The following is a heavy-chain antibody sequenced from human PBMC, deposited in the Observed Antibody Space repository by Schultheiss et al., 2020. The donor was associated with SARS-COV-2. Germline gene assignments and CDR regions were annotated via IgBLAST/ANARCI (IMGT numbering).Heavy chain of an antibody. D-gene: IGHD4-17*01. J-gene: IGHJ6*02. CDR2: ISGSGGST. Sequence: GGSLRLSCAASGFTFSSYAMSWVRQAPGKGLEWVSAISGSGGSTYYADSVKGRFTISRDNSKNTLYLQMNSLRAEDTAVYYCARDKGSDYGDYYYYYGMDVWGQGTTVTVSS. CDR1: GFTFSSYA. CDR3: ARDKGSDYGDYYYYYGMDV. V-gene: IGHV3-23*01.